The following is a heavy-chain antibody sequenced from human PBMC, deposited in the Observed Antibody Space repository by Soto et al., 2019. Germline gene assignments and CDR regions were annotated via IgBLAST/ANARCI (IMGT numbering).Heavy chain of an antibody. V-gene: IGHV1-8*01. CDR1: GYTFTNYD. D-gene: IGHD3-22*01. CDR3: ARGRRNYYDSDDWALLGY. J-gene: IGHJ4*02. CDR2: MNPDSGDT. Sequence: QVQLVQSGAEVKKPGASVKVSCRASGYTFTNYDITWVRQATGQGLEWMGWMNPDSGDTHYVQKFQGRVTMTRDASLTTASMELTSLGSEETAFYYCARGRRNYYDSDDWALLGYWGQGTLVTVSS.